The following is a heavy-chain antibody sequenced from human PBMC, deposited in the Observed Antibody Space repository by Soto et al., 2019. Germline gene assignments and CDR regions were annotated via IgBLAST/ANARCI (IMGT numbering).Heavy chain of an antibody. V-gene: IGHV3-7*04. J-gene: IGHJ4*02. CDR2: INPDGSGE. CDR3: AREHYFGLDY. CDR1: GFNFGGSW. D-gene: IGHD1-26*01. Sequence: EVQLVESGGGLVQPGGSLRLSCAASGFNFGGSWMTWVRQALGQGLEWLAKINPDGSGEYYVDSVKGRCTISRDNAKSSLFFQMHSLRDEDTAVYFCAREHYFGLDYWGQGTLVTVSS.